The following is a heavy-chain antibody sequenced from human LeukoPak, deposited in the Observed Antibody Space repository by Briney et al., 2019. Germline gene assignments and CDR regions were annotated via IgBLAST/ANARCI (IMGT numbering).Heavy chain of an antibody. CDR1: GFTFSSYA. D-gene: IGHD2-15*01. CDR2: ISGSGGST. J-gene: IGHJ4*02. CDR3: TSIRRSSLVGY. Sequence: PGGSLRLSCAASGFTFSSYAMSWVRQAPGKGLEWVSAISGSGGSTYYADSVKGRFTISRDNSKNTLYLQMNSLRADDTAVYYCTSIRRSSLVGYWGQGTPVSVSS. V-gene: IGHV3-23*01.